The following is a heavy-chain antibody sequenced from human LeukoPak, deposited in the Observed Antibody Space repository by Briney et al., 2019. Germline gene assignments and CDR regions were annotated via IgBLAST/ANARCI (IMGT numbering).Heavy chain of an antibody. V-gene: IGHV4-34*01. J-gene: IGHJ3*02. CDR1: GGSISYYY. CDR3: ARGPRMSDAFDI. D-gene: IGHD2-8*01. Sequence: SETLSLTCTVSGGSISYYYWSWIRQPPGKGLEWIGEINHSGSTNYNPSLKSRVTISVDTSKNQFSLKLSSVTAADTAVYYCARGPRMSDAFDIWGQGTMVTVSS. CDR2: INHSGST.